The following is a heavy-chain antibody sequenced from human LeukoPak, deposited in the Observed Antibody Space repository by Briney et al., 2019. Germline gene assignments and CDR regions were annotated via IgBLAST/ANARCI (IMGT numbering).Heavy chain of an antibody. Sequence: ASVKDSCKASGYTFTSYAIHWVRQAPGQKLEWMGWINAGNGNRKYSQKFQDRVTITRETSATTAYMELNRLTSEDTAVYYCARVSDDSGWNFDYWGQGTLVTVSS. CDR3: ARVSDDSGWNFDY. D-gene: IGHD6-19*01. V-gene: IGHV1-3*01. CDR2: INAGNGNR. J-gene: IGHJ4*02. CDR1: GYTFTSYA.